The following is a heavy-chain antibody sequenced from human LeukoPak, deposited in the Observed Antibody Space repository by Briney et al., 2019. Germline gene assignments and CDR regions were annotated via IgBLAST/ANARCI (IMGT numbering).Heavy chain of an antibody. D-gene: IGHD2-21*02. V-gene: IGHV4-61*02. CDR1: GGSISSGSYY. J-gene: IGHJ3*02. Sequence: PSETLSLTCTVSGGSISSGSYYWSWIRQPAGKGLEWIGRIYTSGSTNYNPSLKSRVTISVDTSKNQFSLKLSSVTAADTAVYYCARDSVVVTPKQSDAFDIWGQGTMVTVSS. CDR3: ARDSVVVTPKQSDAFDI. CDR2: IYTSGST.